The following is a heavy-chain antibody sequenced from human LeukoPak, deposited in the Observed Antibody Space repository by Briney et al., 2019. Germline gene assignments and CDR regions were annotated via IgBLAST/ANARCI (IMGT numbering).Heavy chain of an antibody. D-gene: IGHD2-21*02. V-gene: IGHV3-48*01. CDR2: ICTTSGAI. J-gene: IGHJ4*02. CDR1: GFTFNAYG. Sequence: GGSLRLSCAASGFTFNAYGMNWVRQAPGKGLEWVSYICTTSGAIYYADSVKGRFTISRDSAKNSLYLQINSLRAEDTAVYYCARFRTWGDKAFDYWGQGTLVTVSS. CDR3: ARFRTWGDKAFDY.